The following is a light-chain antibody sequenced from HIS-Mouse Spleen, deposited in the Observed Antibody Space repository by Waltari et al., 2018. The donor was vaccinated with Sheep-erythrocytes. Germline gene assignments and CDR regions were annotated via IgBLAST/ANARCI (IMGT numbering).Light chain of an antibody. CDR3: SSYAGSNNWV. CDR1: TSDVGGSNS. V-gene: IGLV2-8*01. Sequence: QSALTQPPSASVSPGQSVTISSTGTTSDVGGSNSVSWYQQHPGNAPKLMIYEVSQRPSGVPDRFSGSKSGNTASLTVSGLQAEDEADYYCSSYAGSNNWVFGGGTKLTVL. CDR2: EVS. J-gene: IGLJ3*02.